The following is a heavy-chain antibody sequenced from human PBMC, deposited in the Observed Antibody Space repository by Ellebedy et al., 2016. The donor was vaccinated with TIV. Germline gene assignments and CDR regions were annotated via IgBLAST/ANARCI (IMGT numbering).Heavy chain of an antibody. CDR1: GGSFSGYY. D-gene: IGHD5-18*01. CDR3: ARDVRYSYDIDY. J-gene: IGHJ4*02. CDR2: IYYSGST. Sequence: SETLSLXXAVYGGSFSGYYWGWIRQPPGKGLEWIGSIYYSGSTYYNPSLKSRVTISVDTSKNQFSLKLSSVTAADTAVYYCARDVRYSYDIDYWGQGTLVTVSS. V-gene: IGHV4-34*01.